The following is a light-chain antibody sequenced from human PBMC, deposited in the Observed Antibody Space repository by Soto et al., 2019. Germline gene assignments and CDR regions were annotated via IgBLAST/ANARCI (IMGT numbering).Light chain of an antibody. CDR2: HDG. J-gene: IGLJ3*02. Sequence: QLVLTQPPSISGAPGQRVTISCSGCSSNIGADFDVHWYQQLPGTAPKVLTHHDGDRPSGVPDRFSWSRSGTSASLTISGLRPEDEADYYCQSFDSSLTAWVFGGGTKLTVL. V-gene: IGLV1-40*01. CDR1: SSNIGADFD. CDR3: QSFDSSLTAWV.